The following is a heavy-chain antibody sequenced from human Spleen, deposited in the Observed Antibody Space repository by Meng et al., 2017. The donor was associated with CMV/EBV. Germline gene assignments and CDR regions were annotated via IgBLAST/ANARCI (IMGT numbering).Heavy chain of an antibody. D-gene: IGHD3-3*01. CDR2: GYGETT. CDR3: RSADENGVDV. J-gene: IGHJ6*02. CDR1: GLKFREYP. V-gene: IGHV3-49*04. Sequence: GESLKIPCRGSGLKFREYPTSWVRQAPGKGLEWVGGYGETTDYAASVKGRLTISRHESKNIAYLQMSSLKTEDTAIYYCRSADENGVDVWGQGTTVTVSS.